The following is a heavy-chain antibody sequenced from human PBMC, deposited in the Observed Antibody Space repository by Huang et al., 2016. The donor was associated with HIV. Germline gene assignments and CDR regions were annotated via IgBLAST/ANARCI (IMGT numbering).Heavy chain of an antibody. V-gene: IGHV2-5*02. D-gene: IGHD2-15*01. CDR2: IYWDDDK. J-gene: IGHJ4*02. Sequence: QITLKESGPTLVKPTQTLTLACTFSGFSLNTSGVGVAWIRQPPGKALEWLALIYWDDDKSYRTSLKSRLTISKDPSNNQVVLTMTNMDPVDTASYFCAHIGDIFAAYSPEYFDYWGQGALVTVSS. CDR3: AHIGDIFAAYSPEYFDY. CDR1: GFSLNTSGVG.